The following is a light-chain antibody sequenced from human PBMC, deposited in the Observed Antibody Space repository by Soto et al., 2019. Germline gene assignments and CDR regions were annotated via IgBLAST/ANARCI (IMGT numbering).Light chain of an antibody. CDR2: DVS. J-gene: IGLJ1*01. CDR3: SCYTSSSTRV. V-gene: IGLV2-14*01. Sequence: QSALTQPASVSGSPGQSITISCTGTSSDVGGYNYVSWYQQHPGKAPKLMIYDVSNRPSGVSNRFSGSKSGNTASLTISGLQAEDEADYHCSCYTSSSTRVFVTGTKLTVL. CDR1: SSDVGGYNY.